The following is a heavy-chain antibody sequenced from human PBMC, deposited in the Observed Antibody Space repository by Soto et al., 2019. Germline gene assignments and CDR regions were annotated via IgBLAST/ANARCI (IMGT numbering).Heavy chain of an antibody. CDR3: ARDSSITYYYGMDV. V-gene: IGHV4-61*01. CDR1: GGSVNSGSYY. J-gene: IGHJ6*02. Sequence: QLQESGPGLVKPSETLSLTCTVSGGSVNSGSYYWSWIRQSPGKGLEWIGYIYYSGSTNSNPSLKSRVTISLDTSKNQFSLKLSSVTAADTAVYYCARDSSITYYYGMDVWGQGTTVTVSS. CDR2: IYYSGST.